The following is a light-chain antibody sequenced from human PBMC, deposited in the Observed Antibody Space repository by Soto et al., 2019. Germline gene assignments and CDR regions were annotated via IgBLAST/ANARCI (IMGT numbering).Light chain of an antibody. CDR3: SSYTSSSTLVV. Sequence: QSALTQPASVSGSPGQSITISCTGTSSDVGGYNYVSWYQQHPGKGPKLMIYDVSNRPSGVFNPFSGSNSGNTASLTISGLQAEDEADYYCSSYTSSSTLVVFGGGTKLTVL. CDR1: SSDVGGYNY. CDR2: DVS. J-gene: IGLJ2*01. V-gene: IGLV2-14*01.